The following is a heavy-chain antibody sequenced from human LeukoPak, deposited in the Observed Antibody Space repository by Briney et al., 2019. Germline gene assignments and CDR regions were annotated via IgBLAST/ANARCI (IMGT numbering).Heavy chain of an antibody. CDR1: GFTFSDYY. J-gene: IGHJ6*03. CDR2: ISSSGSTI. CDR3: ARPSSSYSSSSVRYYYYYMDV. V-gene: IGHV3-11*04. D-gene: IGHD6-6*01. Sequence: GGSLRLSCAASGFTFSDYYMSWIRQAPGKGLEWVSYISSSGSTIYYADSVKGRFTISRDNAKNSLYLQMNSLRAEDTAVYYCARPSSSYSSSSVRYYYYYMDVWGKGTTVTVSS.